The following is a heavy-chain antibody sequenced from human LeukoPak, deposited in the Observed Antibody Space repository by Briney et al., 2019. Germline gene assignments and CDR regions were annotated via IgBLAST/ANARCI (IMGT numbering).Heavy chain of an antibody. J-gene: IGHJ5*02. D-gene: IGHD3-10*01. CDR3: ASSGSRDNWFDP. V-gene: IGHV1-18*01. Sequence: ASVKVSCKASGYTFTNYGIGWVRQAPGQGLEWMGWISVYNGNTNYAQKFHGRVTMTTDTSTTTAYMELRSLRSDDTALYYCASSGSRDNWFDPWGQGTLVTVSS. CDR1: GYTFTNYG. CDR2: ISVYNGNT.